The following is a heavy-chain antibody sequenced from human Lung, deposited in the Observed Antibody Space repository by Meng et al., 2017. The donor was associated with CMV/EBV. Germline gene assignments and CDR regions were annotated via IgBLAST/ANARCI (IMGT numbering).Heavy chain of an antibody. CDR2: IRTNAKNYAT. V-gene: IGHV3-73*01. Sequence: GGSLRLXCEASGFTLRASAVHWVRQAAGKGLEWVGRIRTNAKNYATAYTESVKGRFTLSRDDSKNTAYLLMNSLKIEDTAVYYCTKPNGAVFDRWGSGTXVNGSS. CDR3: TKPNGAVFDR. CDR1: GFTLRASA. J-gene: IGHJ2*01. D-gene: IGHD2-8*01.